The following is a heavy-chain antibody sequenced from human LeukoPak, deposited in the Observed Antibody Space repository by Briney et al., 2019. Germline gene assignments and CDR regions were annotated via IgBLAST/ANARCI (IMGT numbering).Heavy chain of an antibody. CDR1: GYSISSGYY. D-gene: IGHD5-12*01. V-gene: IGHV4-38-2*01. CDR3: ARVLAGYSGYADY. Sequence: SETLSLTCAVSGYSISSGYYWGWIRQPPGKGLEWIGSIYHSGSTYYNPSLKSRVTISVDTSKNQFSLKLSSVTAADTAVYYCARVLAGYSGYADYWGQGTLVTVSS. CDR2: IYHSGST. J-gene: IGHJ4*02.